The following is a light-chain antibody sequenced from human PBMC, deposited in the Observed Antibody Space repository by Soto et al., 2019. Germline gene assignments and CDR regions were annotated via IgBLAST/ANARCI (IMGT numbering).Light chain of an antibody. J-gene: IGKJ1*01. V-gene: IGKV3D-20*02. CDR3: QHLHWA. CDR1: QSVTNSF. Sequence: EIVLTQSPGTLSLSPGERATLSCRASQSVTNSFLAWYQQAPGQAPRLLIYDASSRASGIPDRFTGSGSGTDFTLTISRLEPEDFATYYCQHLHWAFGPGT. CDR2: DAS.